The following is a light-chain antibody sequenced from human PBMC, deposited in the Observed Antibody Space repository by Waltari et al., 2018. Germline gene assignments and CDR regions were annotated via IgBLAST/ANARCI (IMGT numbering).Light chain of an antibody. Sequence: QSALTQPASVSGSPGQSITISCTGTSSDVGGYNYVSWYQQHPGKAPKLMLYDVSNRPSGGSNRFSGSKSGITASLTISGLQAEDEADYYCSSYISSSTLELFGGGTSLTVL. J-gene: IGLJ2*01. CDR2: DVS. V-gene: IGLV2-14*03. CDR1: SSDVGGYNY. CDR3: SSYISSSTLEL.